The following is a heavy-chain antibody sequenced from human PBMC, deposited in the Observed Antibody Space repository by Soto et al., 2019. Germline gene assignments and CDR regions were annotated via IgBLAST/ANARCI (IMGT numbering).Heavy chain of an antibody. V-gene: IGHV3-30*03. J-gene: IGHJ4*02. CDR2: ISYDGSNK. CDR1: GFTFSSYG. CDR3: ASSGYSSGSLFY. D-gene: IGHD6-19*01. Sequence: PGGSLRLSCAASGFTFSSYGMHWVRQAPGKGLEWVAVISYDGSNKYYADSVKGRFTISRDNSKNTLYLQMNSLRAEDTAVYYCASSGYSSGSLFYWGQGTLVTVSS.